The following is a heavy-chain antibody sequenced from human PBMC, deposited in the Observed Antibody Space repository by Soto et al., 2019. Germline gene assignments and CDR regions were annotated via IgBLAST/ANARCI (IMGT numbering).Heavy chain of an antibody. J-gene: IGHJ5*02. D-gene: IGHD5-12*01. V-gene: IGHV4-39*01. CDR3: ARRVGRDGYKNLNWFDP. CDR2: IYYSGST. Sequence: SETLSLTCTVSGGSISSISYYWGWIRQPPGKGLEWIGSIYYSGSTYYNPSLKSRVTISVDTSKNQFSLKLSSVTAADTAVYYCARRVGRDGYKNLNWFDPWGQGTLVTVSS. CDR1: GGSISSISYY.